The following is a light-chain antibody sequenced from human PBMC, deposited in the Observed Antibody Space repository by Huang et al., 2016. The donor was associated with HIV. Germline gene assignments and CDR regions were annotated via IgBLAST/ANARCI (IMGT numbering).Light chain of an antibody. Sequence: ETVMTQSPATVSVSPGENATHSCRASQSISSNLAWYQQNPGQIPKLLLYVASSRATDIPARFSGSGSGTEFTLTISSLQSEDSAVYFCQQYNNWPRTFGQGTKLEIK. CDR3: QQYNNWPRT. V-gene: IGKV3-15*01. J-gene: IGKJ2*01. CDR2: VAS. CDR1: QSISSN.